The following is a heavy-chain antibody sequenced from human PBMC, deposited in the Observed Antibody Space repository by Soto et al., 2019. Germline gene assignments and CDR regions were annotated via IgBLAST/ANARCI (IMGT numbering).Heavy chain of an antibody. CDR1: GFTFSSYS. CDR2: ISSSSSTI. D-gene: IGHD2-15*01. V-gene: IGHV3-48*01. CDR3: ATLAGDDAFDI. Sequence: PGGSLRLSCAASGFTFSSYSMNWVRQAPGKGLEWVSYISSSSSTIYYADSVKGRFTISRDNAKNSLYLQMNSLRAEDTAVYYCATLAGDDAFDIWGQGTMVTVPS. J-gene: IGHJ3*02.